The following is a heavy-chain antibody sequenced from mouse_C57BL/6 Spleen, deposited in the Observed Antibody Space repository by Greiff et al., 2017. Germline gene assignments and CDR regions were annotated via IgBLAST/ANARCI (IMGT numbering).Heavy chain of an antibody. Sequence: VQGVESGPGLVAPSQSLSITCTVSGFSLTSYAISWVRQPPGKGLEWLGVIWTGGGTNYNSALKSRLSISKDNSKSQVFLKMNSLQTDDTARYYCARIYYGYGYYAMDYWGQGTSVTVSS. CDR2: IWTGGGT. CDR3: ARIYYGYGYYAMDY. V-gene: IGHV2-9-1*01. CDR1: GFSLTSYA. J-gene: IGHJ4*01. D-gene: IGHD2-2*01.